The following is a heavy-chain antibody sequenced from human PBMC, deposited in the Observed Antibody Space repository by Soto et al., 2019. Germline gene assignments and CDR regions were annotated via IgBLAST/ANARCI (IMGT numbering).Heavy chain of an antibody. CDR2: MNPNSGNT. CDR3: ARAPYPTNHIVLMVYANYMDV. Sequence: QVQLVQSGAEVKKPGASVKVSCKASGYTFTSYDINWVRQATGQGLEWMGWMNPNSGNTGYAQKFQGRVTMTRNTSISTAYMELSSLRSEDTAVYYCARAPYPTNHIVLMVYANYMDVWGKGTTVTVSS. V-gene: IGHV1-8*01. D-gene: IGHD2-8*01. CDR1: GYTFTSYD. J-gene: IGHJ6*03.